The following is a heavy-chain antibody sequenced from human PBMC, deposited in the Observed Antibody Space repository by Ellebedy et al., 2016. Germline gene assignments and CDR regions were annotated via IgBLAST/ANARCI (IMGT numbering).Heavy chain of an antibody. D-gene: IGHD3-22*01. CDR2: IYYSGST. J-gene: IGHJ4*02. Sequence: SETLSLXCTVSGGSISSSSYYWGWIRQPPGKGLEWIGSIYYSGSTNYNPSLKSRVTISVDTSKNQFSLKLSSVTAADMAVYYCARVGDSSGSIDYWGQGTLVTVSS. CDR1: GGSISSSSYY. CDR3: ARVGDSSGSIDY. V-gene: IGHV4-39*07.